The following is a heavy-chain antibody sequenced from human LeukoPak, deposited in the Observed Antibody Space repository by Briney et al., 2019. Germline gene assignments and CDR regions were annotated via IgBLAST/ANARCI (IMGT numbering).Heavy chain of an antibody. CDR2: ISYDGSNK. D-gene: IGHD5-18*01. J-gene: IGHJ3*02. CDR1: GFTFSSYA. CDR3: ARGDIQLWSPLDI. V-gene: IGHV3-30-3*01. Sequence: GGSLRLSCAASGFTFSSYAMHWVRQAPGKGLEWVAVISYDGSNKYYADSVKGRFTISRDNSKNTLYLQINSLRAEDTAVYYCARGDIQLWSPLDIWGQGTMVTVSS.